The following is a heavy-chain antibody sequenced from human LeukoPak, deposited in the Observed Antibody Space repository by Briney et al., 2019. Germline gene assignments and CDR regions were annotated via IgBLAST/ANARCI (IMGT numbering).Heavy chain of an antibody. CDR3: AKAPVTTCRGAYCYPFDY. V-gene: IGHV3-23*01. D-gene: IGHD2-21*01. CDR1: GFTLSSYA. J-gene: IGHJ4*02. CDR2: SDSGNT. Sequence: PGGSLRLSRAASGFTLSSYAMSWVRQAPGKGLEWVSASDSGNTYHADSVKGRFTISRDSSKNTLFLQMNRLRPEDAAVYYCAKAPVTTCRGAYCYPFDYWGQGTLVTVSS.